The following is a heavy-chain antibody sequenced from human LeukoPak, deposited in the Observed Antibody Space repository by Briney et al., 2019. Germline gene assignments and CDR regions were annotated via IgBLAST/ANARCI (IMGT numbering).Heavy chain of an antibody. D-gene: IGHD3-3*01. CDR2: IRSKAYGGTT. V-gene: IGHV3-49*04. CDR1: GFTFGDHA. J-gene: IGHJ6*03. CDR3: TRDRSDYDFWSGYKEEYYYMDV. Sequence: PGGSLGLSCTASGFTFGDHAMSWVRQAPGKGLEWVGFIRSKAYGGTTEYAASVKGRFTISRDDSKSIAYLQMNSLKTEDTAVYYCTRDRSDYDFWSGYKEEYYYMDVWGKGTTVTVSS.